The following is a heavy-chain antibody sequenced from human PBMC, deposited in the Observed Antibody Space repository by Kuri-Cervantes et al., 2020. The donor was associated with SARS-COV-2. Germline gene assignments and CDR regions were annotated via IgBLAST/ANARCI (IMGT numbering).Heavy chain of an antibody. Sequence: SETLSLTCTVSGGSISGDSWNWNWLRQSPGKPLEWIAYIYSSGNVVYNHSLRSRVTISVDTSKNQFSLQLSSVTAADTAVYYCARGGRGYSYGYGDAFDIWGQGTMVTVSS. CDR1: GGSISGDSWN. D-gene: IGHD5-18*01. J-gene: IGHJ3*02. V-gene: IGHV4-59*08. CDR2: IYSSGNV. CDR3: ARGGRGYSYGYGDAFDI.